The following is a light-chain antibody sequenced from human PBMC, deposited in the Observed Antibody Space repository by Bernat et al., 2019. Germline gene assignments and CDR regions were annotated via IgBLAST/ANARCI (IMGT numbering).Light chain of an antibody. V-gene: IGKV3-11*01. CDR2: DTS. CDR3: QQSGNWPPT. J-gene: IGKJ5*01. CDR1: QSISSY. Sequence: EIVLTQSPATLSLSPGERATLSCRASQSISSYLAWYQQKPGQAPRLLIYDTSNRATGIPARFSGSGSETDFSLTISSLEPEDFALYYCQQSGNWPPTFGLGTRLEIK.